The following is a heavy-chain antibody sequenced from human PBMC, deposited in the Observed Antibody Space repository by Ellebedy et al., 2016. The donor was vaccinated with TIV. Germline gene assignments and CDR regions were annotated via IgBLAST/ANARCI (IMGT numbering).Heavy chain of an antibody. Sequence: ASVKVSCKASGYTFTSYYMHWVRQAPGQGLEWMGWINPNSGGTNYAQKFQGRVTMTRDTSISTAYMELSRLRSDDTAVYYCARARGVNVAATPDYWGQGTLVTVSS. V-gene: IGHV1-2*02. CDR2: INPNSGGT. D-gene: IGHD2-15*01. CDR1: GYTFTSYY. CDR3: ARARGVNVAATPDY. J-gene: IGHJ4*02.